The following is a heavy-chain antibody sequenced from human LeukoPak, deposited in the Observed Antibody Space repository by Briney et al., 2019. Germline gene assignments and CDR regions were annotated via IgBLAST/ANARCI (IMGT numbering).Heavy chain of an antibody. V-gene: IGHV3-9*01. CDR1: GFTFDDYA. D-gene: IGHD3-22*01. Sequence: GRSLRLSCAASGFTFDDYAMHWVRQAPGKGLEWVSGISWNSGSIGYADSVKGLFTISRDNAKNSLYLQMNSLRAEDTALYYCAKDYGYDSSGYYDYWGQGTLVTVSS. CDR3: AKDYGYDSSGYYDY. J-gene: IGHJ4*02. CDR2: ISWNSGSI.